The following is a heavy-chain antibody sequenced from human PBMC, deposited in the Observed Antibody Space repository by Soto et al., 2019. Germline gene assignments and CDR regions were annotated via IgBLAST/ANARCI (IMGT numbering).Heavy chain of an antibody. CDR1: GYTFTTYD. V-gene: IGHV1-8*01. CDR2: VNPSSGNT. D-gene: IGHD1-20*01. CDR3: ARASMYILNDH. J-gene: IGHJ5*02. Sequence: QVQLVQSGAEVKRPGASVKVSCEASGYTFTTYDINWVRQASGQGLEWMGSVNPSSGNTVYAQKFHGSVTMTRDTSISTAYMELSSLKSDDTAIYYCARASMYILNDHWGQGTLVTVSS.